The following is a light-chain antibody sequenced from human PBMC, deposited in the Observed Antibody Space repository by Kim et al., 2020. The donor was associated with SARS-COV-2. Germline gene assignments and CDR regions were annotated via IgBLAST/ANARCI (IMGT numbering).Light chain of an antibody. CDR1: SSDVGGYNY. CDR2: DGS. Sequence: GQSVTMSCTGTSSDVGGYNYVSWYQQHPGKAPKLMIYDGSKRPSRVSDRFSGSKSGNTASLTISGLQADDEADYYCCSYAGSHTWVFGGGTKLTVL. V-gene: IGLV2-11*03. CDR3: CSYAGSHTWV. J-gene: IGLJ3*02.